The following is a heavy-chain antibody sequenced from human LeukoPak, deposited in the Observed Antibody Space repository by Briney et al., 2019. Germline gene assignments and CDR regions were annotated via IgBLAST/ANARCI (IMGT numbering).Heavy chain of an antibody. J-gene: IGHJ6*02. CDR1: GFTFSSYG. V-gene: IGHV3-30*18. CDR2: ISYDGSNK. D-gene: IGHD1-26*01. Sequence: PGRSLRLSCAASGFTFSSYGMHWVRQAPGKGLEWVALISYDGSNKYYADSVKGRFTISRDNSRNTLYLQMDSLRAEDTAVYYCAKRTKVGATTFYYYGMDVWGQGTTVTVSS. CDR3: AKRTKVGATTFYYYGMDV.